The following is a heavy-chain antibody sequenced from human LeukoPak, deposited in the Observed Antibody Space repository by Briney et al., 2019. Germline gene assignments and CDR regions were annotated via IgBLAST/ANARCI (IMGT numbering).Heavy chain of an antibody. CDR2: ISYDGSNK. CDR1: GFTFSGYP. D-gene: IGHD3-3*01. J-gene: IGHJ4*02. V-gene: IGHV3-30-3*01. Sequence: GGSLRLSCAASGFTFSGYPIHWVRQAPGKGLEWVAVISYDGSNKYYADSVKGRFTISRDNSKNTLYLQMNSLRAEDTAVYYCARDFTPEWFDIHWGQGTLVTVS. CDR3: ARDFTPEWFDIH.